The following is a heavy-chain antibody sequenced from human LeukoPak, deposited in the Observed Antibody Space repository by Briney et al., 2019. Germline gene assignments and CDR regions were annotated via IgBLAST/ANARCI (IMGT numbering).Heavy chain of an antibody. D-gene: IGHD2-2*01. Sequence: PGGSLRLSCAASGFTFSSYSMNWVRQARGKGLEWVSSISSSSSYIYYADSVKGRFTISRDNAKNSLYLQMNSLRAEDTAVYYCARVMGRSYAEGYWFDPWGQGTLVTVSS. J-gene: IGHJ5*02. CDR3: ARVMGRSYAEGYWFDP. V-gene: IGHV3-21*01. CDR1: GFTFSSYS. CDR2: ISSSSSYI.